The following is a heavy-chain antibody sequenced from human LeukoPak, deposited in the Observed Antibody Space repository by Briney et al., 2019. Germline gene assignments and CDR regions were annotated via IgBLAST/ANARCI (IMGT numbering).Heavy chain of an antibody. CDR2: IYPGDSDT. CDR3: AGGSGDPHFDY. CDR1: GYSFTTNW. Sequence: GESVKISCKGSGYSFTTNWIGWVRQMPGKGLEWMGIIYPGDSDTRYSPSFQGQVTLSADTSINTAYLQWSSLKASDTAIYFCAGGSGDPHFDYWGQGTLVTVSS. V-gene: IGHV5-51*01. J-gene: IGHJ4*02. D-gene: IGHD2-15*01.